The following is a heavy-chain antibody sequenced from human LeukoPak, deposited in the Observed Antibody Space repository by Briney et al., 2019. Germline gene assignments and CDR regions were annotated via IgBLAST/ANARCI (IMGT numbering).Heavy chain of an antibody. CDR3: ARENDSRGYPYYFDY. CDR2: INPSGGST. J-gene: IGHJ4*02. Sequence: ASVKVSCKASGYTFTSYYMHWVRQAPGQGLEWMGIINPSGGSTSYAQKFQGRVTMTRDTSTSTVYMELGSLRSEDTAVYYCARENDSRGYPYYFDYWGQGTLVTVSS. D-gene: IGHD3-22*01. CDR1: GYTFTSYY. V-gene: IGHV1-46*01.